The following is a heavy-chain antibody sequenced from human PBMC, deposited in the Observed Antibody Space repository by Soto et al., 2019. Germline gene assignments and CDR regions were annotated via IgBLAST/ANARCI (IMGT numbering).Heavy chain of an antibody. Sequence: QVQLQESGPGLVKPSQTLSLTCTVSGGSVTSGGYYCNWIRQLPGKGLEWIGYNHYPGNPFYTPSLKSRVTISVDTSKNQSTLRLSSVTAADTAVYYCATGDLTAGELFFGYWGQGILVTVSP. CDR2: NHYPGNP. D-gene: IGHD3-10*01. V-gene: IGHV4-31*03. CDR3: ATGDLTAGELFFGY. CDR1: GGSVTSGGYY. J-gene: IGHJ4*02.